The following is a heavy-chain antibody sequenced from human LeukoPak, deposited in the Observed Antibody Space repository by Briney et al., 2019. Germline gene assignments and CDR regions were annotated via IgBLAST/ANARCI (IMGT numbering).Heavy chain of an antibody. J-gene: IGHJ4*01. Sequence: QAGGSPRLSCAASGFTFSRYEMNWVRQAPGKGLEWLSYISSSGSTMYYADSVKGRITISRDNAKNSLYLQMNSLRAEDTAVYYCARVLAGATYFDYWGQGTLVTVSS. D-gene: IGHD1-26*01. CDR1: GFTFSRYE. CDR2: ISSSGSTM. CDR3: ARVLAGATYFDY. V-gene: IGHV3-48*03.